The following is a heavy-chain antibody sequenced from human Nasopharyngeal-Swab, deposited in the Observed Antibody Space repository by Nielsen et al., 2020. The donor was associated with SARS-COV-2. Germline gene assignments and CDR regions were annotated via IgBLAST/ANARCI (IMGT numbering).Heavy chain of an antibody. J-gene: IGHJ5*02. CDR1: GFTFSDYY. V-gene: IGHV3-11*05. D-gene: IGHD6-13*01. CDR3: ARDQDSSSWYWA. CDR2: ISSGSSYT. Sequence: GGSLRLSCAASGFTFSDYYMSWIRQAPGKGLEWVSYISSGSSYTNYADSVKGRFTISRDNAKNSLYLQMNSLRAEDAAVYYCARDQDSSSWYWAWGQGTLVTVSS.